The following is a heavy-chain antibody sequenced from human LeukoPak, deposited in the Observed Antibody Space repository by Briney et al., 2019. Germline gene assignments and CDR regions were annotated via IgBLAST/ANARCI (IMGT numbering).Heavy chain of an antibody. J-gene: IGHJ6*03. D-gene: IGHD5-18*01. CDR3: GRSGYRYSYDFDYYMDV. CDR2: ISVYNGNT. Sequence: GASVKVSCRASGYSFSSHGISWVRQAPGQGLEWMGRISVYNGNTNDAERFQGRVTMTTDTSTNTAYMELRSLRSDDAAAYYCGRSGYRYSYDFDYYMDVWGKGTTITVSS. V-gene: IGHV1-18*01. CDR1: GYSFSSHG.